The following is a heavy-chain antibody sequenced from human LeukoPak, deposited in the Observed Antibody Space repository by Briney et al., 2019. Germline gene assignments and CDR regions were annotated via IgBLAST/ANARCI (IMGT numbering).Heavy chain of an antibody. CDR3: VRGPHYGAYTDYFDY. D-gene: IGHD4-17*01. CDR2: IKQDGSEK. J-gene: IGHJ4*02. CDR1: GFTFTSFA. Sequence: GGTLRLSCAASGFTFTSFAMTWVRQAPGKGLEWVANIKQDGSEKYYVDSVKGRFTISRDNAKNSLFLQMNSLRVEDTALYYCVRGPHYGAYTDYFDYWGQGSLVTVSS. V-gene: IGHV3-7*01.